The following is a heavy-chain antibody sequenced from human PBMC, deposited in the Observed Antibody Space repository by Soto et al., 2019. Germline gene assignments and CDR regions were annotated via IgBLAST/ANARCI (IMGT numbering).Heavy chain of an antibody. CDR2: IKSKTDGGTT. V-gene: IGHV3-15*07. Sequence: GGSLILSCAASGFTFSNAWMNWVLQAPGKGLEWVGRIKSKTDGGTTDYAAPVKGRFTISRDDSKNTLYLQMNSLKTEDTAVYYCTGTTAYPTNGLPSDYWGQGTLVTVSS. CDR3: TGTTAYPTNGLPSDY. J-gene: IGHJ4*02. CDR1: GFTFSNAW. D-gene: IGHD2-21*01.